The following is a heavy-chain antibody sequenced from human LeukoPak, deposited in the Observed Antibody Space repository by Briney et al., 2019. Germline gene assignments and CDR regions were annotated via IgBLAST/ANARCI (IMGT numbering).Heavy chain of an antibody. CDR1: GFTFGDYA. V-gene: IGHV3-49*04. D-gene: IGHD2-2*02. Sequence: GGSLRLSCTASGFTFGDYAMSWVRQAPGKGLEWAGFIRSKAYGGTTEYAASVKGRFTISRDDSKSIAYLQMNSLKTEDTAVYYCTITPDRYCSSTSCYMDYWGQGTLVTVSS. CDR2: IRSKAYGGTT. J-gene: IGHJ4*02. CDR3: TITPDRYCSSTSCYMDY.